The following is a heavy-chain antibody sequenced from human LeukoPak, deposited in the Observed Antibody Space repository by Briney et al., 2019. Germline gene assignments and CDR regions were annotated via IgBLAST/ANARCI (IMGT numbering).Heavy chain of an antibody. Sequence: SETLSLTCTVSGYSISSGYYWGWIRQPPGKGLEWIGSIYHSGSTYYNPSLKSRVTISVDTSKNQFSLKLSSVTAADTAVYYCARARRLGSGYAFDIWGQGTMVTVSS. CDR1: GYSISSGYY. J-gene: IGHJ3*02. CDR3: ARARRLGSGYAFDI. D-gene: IGHD3-3*01. V-gene: IGHV4-38-2*02. CDR2: IYHSGST.